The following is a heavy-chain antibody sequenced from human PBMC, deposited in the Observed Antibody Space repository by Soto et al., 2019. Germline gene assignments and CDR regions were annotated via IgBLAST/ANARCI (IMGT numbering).Heavy chain of an antibody. CDR3: ARGRYSSSWTNFDY. CDR1: GYTFTGYY. J-gene: IGHJ4*02. Sequence: ASVKVSCKASGYTFTGYYMNWVRQAPGQGLEWMGWISAYNGNTNYAQKLQGRVTMTTDTSTSTAYMELRSLRSDDTAVYYCARGRYSSSWTNFDYWGQGTLVTVSS. V-gene: IGHV1-18*04. CDR2: ISAYNGNT. D-gene: IGHD6-13*01.